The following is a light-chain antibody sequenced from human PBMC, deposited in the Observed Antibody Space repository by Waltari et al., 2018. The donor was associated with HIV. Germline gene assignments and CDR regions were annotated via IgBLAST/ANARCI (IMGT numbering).Light chain of an antibody. CDR1: ETLLHSDGKTY. Sequence: EIVMTQTPPSLSVTPGQAVPLSCKSSETLLHSDGKTYFYWYVQKTGLPPQLLFYEVSNRFAGVPDRFSGSGSGTDFTLILSRVEAEDVGVYYCMQSAQFPVTFGGGTKVEI. V-gene: IGKV2D-29*01. CDR2: EVS. J-gene: IGKJ4*01. CDR3: MQSAQFPVT.